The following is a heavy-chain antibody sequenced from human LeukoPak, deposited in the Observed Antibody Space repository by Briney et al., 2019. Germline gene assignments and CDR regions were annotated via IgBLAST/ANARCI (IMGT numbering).Heavy chain of an antibody. CDR2: ISSSSSYI. J-gene: IGHJ6*02. Sequence: GGSLRLSCAASGFTFSSYSMNWVRQAPGKGLEWVSSISSSSSYIYYADSVKGRFTISRDNAKNSLYLQMNSLRAEDTAVYYCARGQTFYYYYGMDVWGQGTTVIVSS. CDR1: GFTFSSYS. CDR3: ARGQTFYYYYGMDV. V-gene: IGHV3-21*01.